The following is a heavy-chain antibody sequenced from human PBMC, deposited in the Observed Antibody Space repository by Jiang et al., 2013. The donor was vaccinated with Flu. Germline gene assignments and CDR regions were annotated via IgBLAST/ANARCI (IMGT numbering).Heavy chain of an antibody. V-gene: IGHV4-59*01. Sequence: GPGLVKPSETLSLTCTVSGGSISSYYWSWIRQPPGKGLEWIGYIYYSGSTNYNPSLKSRVTISVDTSKNQFSLKLSSVTAADTAVYYCARAGGYHDFWSGYYAYYFDYWGQGTLVTVSS. CDR2: IYYSGST. D-gene: IGHD3-3*01. CDR3: ARAGGYHDFWSGYYAYYFDY. CDR1: GGSISSYY. J-gene: IGHJ4*02.